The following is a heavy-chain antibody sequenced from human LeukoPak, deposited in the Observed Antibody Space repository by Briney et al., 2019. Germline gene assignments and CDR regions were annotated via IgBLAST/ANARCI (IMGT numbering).Heavy chain of an antibody. D-gene: IGHD3-10*01. Sequence: NSGGSLRLSCAASGFTFSDYYMSWIRQAPGKGLEWVSYISSSGSTIYYADSVKGRFTISRDNAKNSLYLQMNSLRAEDTAVYYCARAALQDYYGSGSYAFDIWGQGTMVTVPS. CDR3: ARAALQDYYGSGSYAFDI. V-gene: IGHV3-11*04. CDR2: ISSSGSTI. CDR1: GFTFSDYY. J-gene: IGHJ3*02.